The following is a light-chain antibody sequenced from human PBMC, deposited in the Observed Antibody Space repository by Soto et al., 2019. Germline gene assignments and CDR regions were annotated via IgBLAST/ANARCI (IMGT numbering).Light chain of an antibody. CDR2: DVN. V-gene: IGLV2-14*01. CDR1: TSDVGGYDY. CDR3: SSYTSSSTLV. J-gene: IGLJ2*01. Sequence: QSVLSQPASVSGSPGQSITISCTGTTSDVGGYDYVSWYQQYPGKAPKVMIYDVNNRPSGVSNRFSGSKSGNTASLTISGLQAEDEADYYCSSYTSSSTLVFGGGTKVTVL.